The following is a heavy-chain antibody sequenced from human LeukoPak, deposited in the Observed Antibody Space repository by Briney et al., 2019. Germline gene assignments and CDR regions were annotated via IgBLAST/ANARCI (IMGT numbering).Heavy chain of an antibody. D-gene: IGHD2-15*01. V-gene: IGHV4-59*08. J-gene: IGHJ4*02. Sequence: PSATLSLTCIVSGGSIGSYYWSWVRQTPGKGLEWIGYVYYTGRTNYNPSLKGRVTIFVDTSKNQFSLKLSSVTAADTAVYYCARLTEGWWGQGALATVSS. CDR3: ARLTEGW. CDR1: GGSIGSYY. CDR2: VYYTGRT.